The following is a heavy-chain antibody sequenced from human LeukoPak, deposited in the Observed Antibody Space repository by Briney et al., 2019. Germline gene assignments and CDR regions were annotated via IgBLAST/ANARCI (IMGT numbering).Heavy chain of an antibody. V-gene: IGHV1-46*01. J-gene: IGHJ4*02. CDR1: GYTFTSYY. Sequence: GASVKVSCKASGYTFTSYYMHWVRQAPGQGLEWMGIINPSGGSTSYAQKFQGRVTMTRDTSTSTVYMELSGLRSEDTAVYYCASIVVVAATQDAFDYCGQGTLVTVSS. D-gene: IGHD2-15*01. CDR3: ASIVVVAATQDAFDY. CDR2: INPSGGST.